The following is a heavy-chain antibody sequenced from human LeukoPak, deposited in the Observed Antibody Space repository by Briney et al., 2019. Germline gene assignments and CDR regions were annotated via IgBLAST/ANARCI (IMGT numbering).Heavy chain of an antibody. CDR3: ARERVVPAALEYYYYYYMDV. J-gene: IGHJ6*03. V-gene: IGHV4-61*02. D-gene: IGHD2-2*01. CDR2: IYTSGST. CDR1: GGSISSGSYY. Sequence: SQTLSLTCTVSGGSISSGSYYWSWIRQPAGKGLEWIGRIYTSGSTNYNPSLKSRVTISVDTSMNQFSLKLSSVTAADTAVYYCARERVVPAALEYYYYYYMDVWGKGTTVTVSS.